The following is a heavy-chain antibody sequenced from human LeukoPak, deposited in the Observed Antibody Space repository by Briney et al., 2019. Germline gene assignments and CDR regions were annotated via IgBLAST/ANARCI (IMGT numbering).Heavy chain of an antibody. CDR2: ISSSGSTI. CDR1: GFTFSDYY. D-gene: IGHD6-19*01. J-gene: IGHJ6*02. Sequence: GGPLRLSCAASGFTFSDYYMSWIPQAPGKGLEWVSYISSSGSTIYYADSVKGRFTISRENAKNSLYLQMNSLRAEDTAVYYCARAHRTVAGTNIYYYYGMDVWGQGTTVTVSS. V-gene: IGHV3-11*01. CDR3: ARAHRTVAGTNIYYYYGMDV.